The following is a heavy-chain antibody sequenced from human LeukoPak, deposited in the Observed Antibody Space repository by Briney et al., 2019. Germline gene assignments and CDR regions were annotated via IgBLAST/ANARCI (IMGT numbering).Heavy chain of an antibody. J-gene: IGHJ3*02. V-gene: IGHV4-59*01. CDR1: GGSISNYY. Sequence: SETLSLTCTVSGGSISNYYWDWVRQSPGKGLEWIGYISYSGSTNYNPSLKSRVTISVDTSKNQFSLKLSSVTAADTAVYYCARQAAGEGFDIWGQGTMVTVSS. CDR2: ISYSGST. CDR3: ARQAAGEGFDI. D-gene: IGHD2-15*01.